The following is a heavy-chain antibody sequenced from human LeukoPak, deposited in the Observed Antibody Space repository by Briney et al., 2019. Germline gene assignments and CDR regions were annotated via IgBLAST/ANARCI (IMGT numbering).Heavy chain of an antibody. CDR2: IKQDGSER. J-gene: IGHJ4*02. D-gene: IGHD6-13*01. CDR3: ARRDREGIAAAGPDY. V-gene: IGHV3-7*01. Sequence: GGSLRLSCAASGFTFSSYWMSWVRQAPGKGLEWVANIKQDGSERYYVDSVKGRFTISRDNAKNSLYLQMNSLRAEDTAVYYCARRDREGIAAAGPDYWGQGTLVTVSS. CDR1: GFTFSSYW.